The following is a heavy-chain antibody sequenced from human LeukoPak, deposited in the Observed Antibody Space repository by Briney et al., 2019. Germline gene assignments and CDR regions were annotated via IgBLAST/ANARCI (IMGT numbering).Heavy chain of an antibody. CDR1: GYSFNTYG. Sequence: ASVKVSCQASGYSFNTYGMTWVRQAPGQGLAWVGWISAYNGNKQYNEKILGRAFFNTDTSTHTDYIEPTSLTLDEPDVSFLSRGSGMLPTAGFPLFWGQGTQVAVSS. D-gene: IGHD6-13*01. CDR2: ISAYNGNK. CDR3: SRGSGMLPTAGFPLF. J-gene: IGHJ4*02. V-gene: IGHV1-18*01.